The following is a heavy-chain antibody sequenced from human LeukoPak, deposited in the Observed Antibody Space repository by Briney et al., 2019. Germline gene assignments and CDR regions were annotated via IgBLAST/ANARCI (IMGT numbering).Heavy chain of an antibody. CDR2: ISWNSGSI. CDR3: AGDYNDAFDI. CDR1: GFTFDDYA. D-gene: IGHD4-17*01. J-gene: IGHJ3*02. Sequence: GGSLRLSCAASGFTFDDYAMHWVRQAPGKGLEWVSGISWNSGSIGYADSVKGRFTISRDNAKNSLYLQMNSLRAEDTALYYCAGDYNDAFDIWGQGTMVTVSS. V-gene: IGHV3-9*01.